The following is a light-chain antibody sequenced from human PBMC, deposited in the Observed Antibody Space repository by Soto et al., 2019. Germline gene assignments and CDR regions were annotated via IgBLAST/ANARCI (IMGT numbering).Light chain of an antibody. CDR3: AAWDGSLSGRFV. CDR2: NNN. J-gene: IGLJ7*01. Sequence: QPVLTQPPSASGTPGQRVTMSCSGSSSNIGSNSVYWYQQLPGTAPKLLIYNNNHRPAGVPDRFSGSKSGTSGSLAISGLRSEDEADYFCAAWDGSLSGRFVFGTGTQLTVL. V-gene: IGLV1-47*02. CDR1: SSNIGSNS.